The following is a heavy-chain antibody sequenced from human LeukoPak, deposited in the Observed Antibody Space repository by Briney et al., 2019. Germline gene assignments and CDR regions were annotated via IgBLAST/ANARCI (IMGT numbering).Heavy chain of an antibody. J-gene: IGHJ4*02. D-gene: IGHD3-10*01. V-gene: IGHV3-23*01. CDR3: AKAGHYGSGSYYSDY. CDR1: GFIFSSYA. CDR2: ISGSGTTT. Sequence: GGSLRLSCAASGFIFSSYAMTWVRQAPGRGLEWLSTISGSGTTTYYVDSVKGRFTVSRDNSKNTLYLQMSSLRAGDTAVYYCAKAGHYGSGSYYSDYWGRGILVTVSS.